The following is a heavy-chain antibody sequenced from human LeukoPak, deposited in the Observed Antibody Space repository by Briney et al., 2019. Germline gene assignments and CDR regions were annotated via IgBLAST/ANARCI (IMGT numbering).Heavy chain of an antibody. CDR3: ARDIVVVPAAMPGWFDP. D-gene: IGHD2-2*01. Sequence: SETLSLTCTVSGGSISSSSYYWGWIRQPPGKGLEWIGSIYYSGSTYYNPSLKSRVTISVDTSKNLFSLKLSSVTAADTAVYYCARDIVVVPAAMPGWFDPWGQGTLVTVSS. CDR2: IYYSGST. CDR1: GGSISSSSYY. V-gene: IGHV4-39*02. J-gene: IGHJ5*02.